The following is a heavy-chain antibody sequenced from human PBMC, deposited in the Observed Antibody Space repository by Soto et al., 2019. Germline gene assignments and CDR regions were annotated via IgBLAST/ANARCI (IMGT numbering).Heavy chain of an antibody. D-gene: IGHD2-15*01. J-gene: IGHJ6*02. CDR1: GYTFTSYY. Sequence: GASVKVSCKASGYTFTSYYMHWVRQAPGQGLEWMGIINPSGGSTSYAQKFQGRVTITADEFTRTAYMEMNSLRSEDTAVYYCASWLKGPDIGNYYYGMDVWGQGTTVTVSS. V-gene: IGHV1-46*01. CDR3: ASWLKGPDIGNYYYGMDV. CDR2: INPSGGST.